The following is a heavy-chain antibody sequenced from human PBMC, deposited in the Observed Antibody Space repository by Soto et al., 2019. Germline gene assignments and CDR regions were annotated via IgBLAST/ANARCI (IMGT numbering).Heavy chain of an antibody. CDR2: INPRSGNA. CDR1: RYLFASHN. Sequence: QVQLVQSAAEVKEPGASVTVSCKASRYLFASHNIHWVREAPGQGLEWMGEINPRSGNAGYNQKFQGRGTMTSDTSTSTVYMILSSLRSEDPAVYYCSRIAGAGLTYFDLWGLGTPVTVSS. D-gene: IGHD6-13*01. V-gene: IGHV1-46*01. J-gene: IGHJ2*01. CDR3: SRIAGAGLTYFDL.